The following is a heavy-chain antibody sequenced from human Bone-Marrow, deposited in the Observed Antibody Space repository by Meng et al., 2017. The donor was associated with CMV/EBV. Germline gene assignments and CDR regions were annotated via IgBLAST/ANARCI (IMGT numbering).Heavy chain of an antibody. CDR3: VAYLVGIGGPCY. CDR1: GASVSSDDYH. D-gene: IGHD1-26*01. CDR2: IYNTGRD. Sequence: GSLRLSCTVYGASVSSDDYHWSWIRQPPGKELEWIGQIYNTGRDTFNPSLQSRVTISADTSKNQFSLKLTSVTTADTAVYFCVAYLVGIGGPCYRGQRTVVTVSS. J-gene: IGHJ4*02. V-gene: IGHV4-61*08.